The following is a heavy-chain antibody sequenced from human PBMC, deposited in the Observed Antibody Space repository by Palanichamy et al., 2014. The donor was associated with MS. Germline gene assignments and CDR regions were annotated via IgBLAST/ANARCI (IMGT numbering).Heavy chain of an antibody. CDR2: ISYTGIST. D-gene: IGHD2-8*01. V-gene: IGHV3-23*01. CDR3: AKNYCRNNVCRGGYFDY. Sequence: EVQLLESGGGLEQPGGSLRLSCAASGFTFSSDAMTWVRQAPGKGLEWVAGISYTGISTYYADSVKGRFTISRDNSKNTLYLQINNLRAEDTAVYYCAKNYCRNNVCRGGYFDYWGQGTLVIVSS. CDR1: GFTFSSDA. J-gene: IGHJ4*02.